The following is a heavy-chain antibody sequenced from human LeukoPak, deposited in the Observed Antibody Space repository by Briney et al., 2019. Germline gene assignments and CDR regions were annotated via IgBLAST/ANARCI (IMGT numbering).Heavy chain of an antibody. D-gene: IGHD3-22*01. CDR2: IWYDGSNK. V-gene: IGHV3-33*01. Sequence: GGSLRLSCAASGFTFSSYGMHCVRQAPGKGLEWVAVIWYDGSNKYYADSVKGRFTISRDNSKNTLYLQMNSLRAEDTAVYYCARDQRYYDSSGYYSYFDYWGQGTLVTVSS. CDR1: GFTFSSYG. CDR3: ARDQRYYDSSGYYSYFDY. J-gene: IGHJ4*02.